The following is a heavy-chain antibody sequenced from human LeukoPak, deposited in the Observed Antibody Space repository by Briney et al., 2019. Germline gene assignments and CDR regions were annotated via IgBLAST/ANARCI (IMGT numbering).Heavy chain of an antibody. D-gene: IGHD2-15*01. CDR3: VRGPPTPGFFHFFC. V-gene: IGHV3-7*02. Sequence: GGSLRLSCAASGFTFSVYWMSWVRQAPGKGLEWVANINQDGSEKKYVGSVKGRFTISRDNSKNTVDLQMSSLRVDDSAIYYCVRGPPTPGFFHFFCWGQGTLATVSS. CDR2: INQDGSEK. CDR1: GFTFSVYW. J-gene: IGHJ4*02.